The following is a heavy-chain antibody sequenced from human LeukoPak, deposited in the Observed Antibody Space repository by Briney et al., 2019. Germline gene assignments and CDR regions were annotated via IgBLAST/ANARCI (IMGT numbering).Heavy chain of an antibody. CDR2: ISYDGSNK. CDR1: GFTFSSYG. D-gene: IGHD6-13*01. J-gene: IGHJ4*02. Sequence: GGSLRLSCAASGFTFSSYGMHWVRQAPGKGLEWVAVISYDGSNKYYADSVKGRFTISRDNSKNTLYLQMNSLRAEDTAVYYCAKLPYSSSWDFDYWGQGTLVTVSS. V-gene: IGHV3-30*18. CDR3: AKLPYSSSWDFDY.